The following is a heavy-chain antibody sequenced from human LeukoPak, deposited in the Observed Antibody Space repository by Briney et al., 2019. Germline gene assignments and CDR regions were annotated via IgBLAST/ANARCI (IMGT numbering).Heavy chain of an antibody. CDR1: GGSFSGYY. CDR2: INHSGST. Sequence: SETLSLTCAVYGGSFSGYYWSWIRQPPGKGLEWIGEINHSGSTNYNPSLKSRVTISVDTSKNQFSLKLSSVTAADTAVYYCARVRYNWFDPWGQGTLVTVSS. V-gene: IGHV4-34*01. J-gene: IGHJ5*02. CDR3: ARVRYNWFDP.